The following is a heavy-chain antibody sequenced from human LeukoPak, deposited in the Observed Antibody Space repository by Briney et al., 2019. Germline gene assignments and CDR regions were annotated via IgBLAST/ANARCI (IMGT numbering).Heavy chain of an antibody. Sequence: ASVNVSCKASGYTFTGYYVHWVRQAPGQGLEWMGWISAYNGNTNYAQKLQGRVTMTTDTSTSTAYMELRSLRSDDTAVYYCAREGGSSSFNNWFDPWGQGTLVTVSS. D-gene: IGHD6-13*01. V-gene: IGHV1-18*04. CDR2: ISAYNGNT. J-gene: IGHJ5*02. CDR1: GYTFTGYY. CDR3: AREGGSSSFNNWFDP.